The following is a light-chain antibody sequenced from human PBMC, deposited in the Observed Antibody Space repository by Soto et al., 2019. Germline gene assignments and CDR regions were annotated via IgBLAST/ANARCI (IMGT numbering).Light chain of an antibody. J-gene: IGKJ5*01. CDR3: QQYGSS. CDR1: QSVSSSY. CDR2: GAS. Sequence: ESVLTQSPGTLSLSPGERATLSCRASQSVSSSYLAWYQQKPGQAPRLLIYGASSRATGIPDRFSGSGSGTDFTLTISRLEPEDFAVYYCQQYGSSFSQGTRLEIK. V-gene: IGKV3-20*01.